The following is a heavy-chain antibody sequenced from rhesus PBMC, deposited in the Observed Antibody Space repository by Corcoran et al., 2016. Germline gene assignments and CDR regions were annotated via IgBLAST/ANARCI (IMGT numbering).Heavy chain of an antibody. V-gene: IGHV4S6*01. CDR1: GDYVARHY. CDR3: VRSSNPNDEFAY. J-gene: IGHJ4*01. CDR2: ISGSAGNT. D-gene: IGHD1-14*01. Sequence: QVQLQESGPGLVKPSETLALTCTVSGDYVARHYWNWLRQAPGKGLEGIVRISGSAGNTDYNPHLKSRITISRDTSKKQFSLKVNSVTAADTAVYDCVRSSNPNDEFAYWGQGVLVTVSS.